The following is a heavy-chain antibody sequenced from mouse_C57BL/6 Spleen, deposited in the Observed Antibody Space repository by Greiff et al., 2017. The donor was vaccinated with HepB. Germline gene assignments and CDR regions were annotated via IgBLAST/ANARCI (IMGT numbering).Heavy chain of an antibody. CDR3: TRWDWGSSSFDY. CDR2: IDPETGGT. Sequence: QVQLQQSGAELVRPGASVTLSCKASGYTFTDYEMHWVKQTPVHGLEWIGAIDPETGGTAYNQKFKGKAILTADKSSSTAYMELRSLTSEDAAVYYCTRWDWGSSSFDYWGQGTTLTVSS. CDR1: GYTFTDYE. V-gene: IGHV1-15*01. D-gene: IGHD1-1*01. J-gene: IGHJ2*01.